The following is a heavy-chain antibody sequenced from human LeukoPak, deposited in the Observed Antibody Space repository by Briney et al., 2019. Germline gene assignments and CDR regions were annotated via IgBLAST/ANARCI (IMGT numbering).Heavy chain of an antibody. Sequence: GASVKVSCKASGSTFTGYYMHWVRQAPGQGLGWMGWINPNSGGTNYAQKFQGRVTMTRDTSISTAYMELSRLRSDDTAVYYCARDRITMVRGVRSPDYWGQGTLVTVSS. D-gene: IGHD3-10*01. V-gene: IGHV1-2*02. CDR1: GSTFTGYY. CDR2: INPNSGGT. J-gene: IGHJ4*02. CDR3: ARDRITMVRGVRSPDY.